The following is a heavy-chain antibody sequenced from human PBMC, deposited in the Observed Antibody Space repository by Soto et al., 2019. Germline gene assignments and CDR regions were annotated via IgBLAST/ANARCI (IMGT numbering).Heavy chain of an antibody. CDR3: ARASAGDLYDF. J-gene: IGHJ4*02. CDR1: GYIFTNYG. V-gene: IGHV1-18*01. D-gene: IGHD2-21*02. CDR2: ISGYNGYP. Sequence: QVQLVQSGAEVRKPGASVNVSCKTSGYIFTNYGVAWVRQAPAQGLELVAWISGYNGYPKYTQKFQGRVTVTTDTSTRTGYMELRNLKSDDTAVYYCARASAGDLYDFWGQGTLVTVSS.